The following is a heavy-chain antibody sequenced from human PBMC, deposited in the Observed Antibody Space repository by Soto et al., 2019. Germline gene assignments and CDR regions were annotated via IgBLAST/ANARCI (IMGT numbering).Heavy chain of an antibody. V-gene: IGHV4-61*08. CDR3: ARAPYSSGWPDS. J-gene: IGHJ4*02. D-gene: IGHD6-19*01. CDR2: ISYSGST. CDR1: GGSVSSGGYF. Sequence: PSETLSLTCTVSGGSVSSGGYFWSWIRQPPGKGLEWIGYISYSGSTKYNPSLESRVTISVDTSNKKFSLKLASVTAADTAVYYWARAPYSSGWPDSWGQGTLVTVSP.